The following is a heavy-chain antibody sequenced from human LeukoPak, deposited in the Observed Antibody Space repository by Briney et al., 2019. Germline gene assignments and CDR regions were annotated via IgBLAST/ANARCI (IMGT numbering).Heavy chain of an antibody. J-gene: IGHJ4*02. CDR2: IYYSGST. Sequence: SETLSLTCTVSGGSISSSSYYWGWIRQPPGKGLEWIGSIYYSGSTYYNPSLKSRVTISVDTSKNQFSLKLSSVTAEDTAVYYLAREAPRDYYDSSGPDYWGQGTLVTVSS. D-gene: IGHD3-22*01. CDR3: AREAPRDYYDSSGPDY. CDR1: GGSISSSSYY. V-gene: IGHV4-39*02.